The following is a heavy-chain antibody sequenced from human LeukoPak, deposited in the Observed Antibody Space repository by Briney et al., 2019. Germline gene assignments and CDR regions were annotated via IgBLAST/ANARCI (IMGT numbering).Heavy chain of an antibody. CDR3: VKSSSSSGPNCFDP. V-gene: IGHV3-64D*06. J-gene: IGHJ5*02. CDR1: GFTFSSVA. CDR2: ITANGDIT. D-gene: IGHD6-13*01. Sequence: GGSLRLSCSASGFTFSSVAMHWVRQAPGKGMEYISSITANGDITYYTDSVRGRFTISRDNSKSTMYLQMGSLRTEDTAVYYCVKSSSSSGPNCFDPWGQGALVSISS.